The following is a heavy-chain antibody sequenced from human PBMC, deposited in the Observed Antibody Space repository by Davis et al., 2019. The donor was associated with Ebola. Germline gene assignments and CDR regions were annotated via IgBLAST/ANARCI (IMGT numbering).Heavy chain of an antibody. CDR2: ISGSGGST. CDR3: AKDNGYSSSWGMDV. Sequence: GESLKISCAASGFTFNSYAMSWVRQAPGKGLEWVSAISGSGGSTYYADSVKGRFTISRDNSKNTLYLQMNSLRAEDTAVYYCAKDNGYSSSWGMDVWGQGTMVTVSS. V-gene: IGHV3-23*01. D-gene: IGHD6-13*01. J-gene: IGHJ6*02. CDR1: GFTFNSYA.